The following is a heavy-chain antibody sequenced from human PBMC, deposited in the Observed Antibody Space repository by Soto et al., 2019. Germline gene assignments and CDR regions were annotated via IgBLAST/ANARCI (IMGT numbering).Heavy chain of an antibody. J-gene: IGHJ4*02. V-gene: IGHV4-34*01. Sequence: SETLSLTCAVYGGSFSGYYWSWIRQPPGKGLEWIGEINHSGSTNYNPSLKSRVTISVDTSKNQFSLKLSSVTAADTAVYYCARGPYTDSGSYDYWGQGTLVTVSS. D-gene: IGHD1-26*01. CDR3: ARGPYTDSGSYDY. CDR2: INHSGST. CDR1: GGSFSGYY.